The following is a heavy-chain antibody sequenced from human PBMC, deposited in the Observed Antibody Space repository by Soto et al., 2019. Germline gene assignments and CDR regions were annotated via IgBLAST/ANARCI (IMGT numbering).Heavy chain of an antibody. D-gene: IGHD6-19*01. J-gene: IGHJ4*02. V-gene: IGHV3-21*01. CDR1: GFTFSSYS. Sequence: EVQLVESGGGLVKPGGSLRLSCAASGFTFSSYSMNWVRQAPGKGLEGVSSISSSSSYIYYAYSVKGRFTISRDNAENSLYLQMNSLRAEDTAVYYCASLGVAGTWDFDYWGQGTLVTVSS. CDR2: ISSSSSYI. CDR3: ASLGVAGTWDFDY.